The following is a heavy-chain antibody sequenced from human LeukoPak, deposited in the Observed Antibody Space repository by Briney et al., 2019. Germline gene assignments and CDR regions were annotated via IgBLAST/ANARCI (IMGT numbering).Heavy chain of an antibody. V-gene: IGHV4-59*08. J-gene: IGHJ4*02. D-gene: IGHD6-13*01. CDR3: ARHVGIAAAPDY. CDR1: GGSISSYY. Sequence: SETLSLTCTVSGGSISSYYWSWIRQPPGKGLEWIGYIYCSGSTNYNPSLKGRVTISVDTSKNQFSLKLSSVTAADTAVYYCARHVGIAAAPDYWGQGILVTVSS. CDR2: IYCSGST.